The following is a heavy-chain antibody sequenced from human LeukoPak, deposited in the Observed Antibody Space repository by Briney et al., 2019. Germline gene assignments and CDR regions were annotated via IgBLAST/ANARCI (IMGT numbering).Heavy chain of an antibody. CDR1: GFDFSSNW. V-gene: IGHV3-74*01. J-gene: IGHJ5*02. CDR2: IKGDGIST. CDR3: ARVRGESPRWFDP. D-gene: IGHD3-10*01. Sequence: GGSLRLSCAASGFDFSSNWMHWVRHAPGQGLVWVSRIKGDGISTNYADSVKGRFTVSRDNAKNMLYLQMNSLRVEDTAVYYCARVRGESPRWFDPWGQGTLVTVSS.